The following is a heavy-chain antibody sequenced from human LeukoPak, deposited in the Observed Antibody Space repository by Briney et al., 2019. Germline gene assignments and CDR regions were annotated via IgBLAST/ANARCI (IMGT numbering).Heavy chain of an antibody. Sequence: GASVKVSCKASGYTFTGYYMHWVRQAPGQRLEWMGRINPNSGGTNYAQKFQGRVTMTRDTSISTAYMELSRLRSDDTAVYYCARDLKRELGWFDPWGQGTLVTVSS. CDR2: INPNSGGT. CDR3: ARDLKRELGWFDP. V-gene: IGHV1-2*06. J-gene: IGHJ5*02. CDR1: GYTFTGYY. D-gene: IGHD1-26*01.